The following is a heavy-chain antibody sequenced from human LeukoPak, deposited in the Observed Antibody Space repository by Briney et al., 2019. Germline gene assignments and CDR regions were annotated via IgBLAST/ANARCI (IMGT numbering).Heavy chain of an antibody. J-gene: IGHJ3*02. CDR3: ASFNYDILTGSDTDAFDI. V-gene: IGHV1-3*01. D-gene: IGHD3-9*01. Sequence: GASVKVSCKASGYTFTSYAMHWVRQAPGQRLEWMGWINAGNGNTKYSQKFQGRVTITRDTSASTAYMELSSLRSEDTAVYYCASFNYDILTGSDTDAFDIWGQGTMVTVSS. CDR1: GYTFTSYA. CDR2: INAGNGNT.